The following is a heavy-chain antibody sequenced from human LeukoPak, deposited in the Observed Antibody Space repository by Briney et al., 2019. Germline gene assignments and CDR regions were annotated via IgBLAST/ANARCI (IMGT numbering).Heavy chain of an antibody. CDR1: GFTLSSYY. J-gene: IGHJ4*02. CDR3: ATARHYDYGHYGWNY. Sequence: GGSLRLSCAASGFTLSSYYMSWVRQAPGKELEWVANIKQDGSEKQYVDSVKGRFTISRDNVKNSLYLQMNSLRVEDTAVYYCATARHYDYGHYGWNYWGQRTLVTVSS. V-gene: IGHV3-7*01. D-gene: IGHD4-17*01. CDR2: IKQDGSEK.